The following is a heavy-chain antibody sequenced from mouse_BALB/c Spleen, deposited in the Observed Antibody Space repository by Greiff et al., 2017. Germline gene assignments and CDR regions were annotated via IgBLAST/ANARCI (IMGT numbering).Heavy chain of an antibody. CDR3: ANYYGSSYDWFAY. CDR2: IWSGGST. Sequence: VKLQESGPGLVQPSQSLSITCTVSGSSLTSYGVHWVRQSPGKGLEWLGVIWSGGSTDYNAAFISRLSISKDNSKSQVFFKMNSLQANDTAIYYCANYYGSSYDWFAYWGQGTLVTVSA. V-gene: IGHV2-2*02. D-gene: IGHD1-1*01. J-gene: IGHJ3*01. CDR1: GSSLTSYG.